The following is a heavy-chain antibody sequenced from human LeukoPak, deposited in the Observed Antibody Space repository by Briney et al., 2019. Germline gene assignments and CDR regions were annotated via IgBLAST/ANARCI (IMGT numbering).Heavy chain of an antibody. CDR1: GLTFSSYS. D-gene: IGHD6-19*01. V-gene: IGHV3-48*01. CDR3: ARDQWLDY. CDR2: ISSGSSTI. Sequence: GGSLRLSCAASGLTFSSYSMNWVRQAPGKGLEWVSYISSGSSTIYYADSVKGRFTISRDNAKNSLYLQMNSLRAEDTAVYYCARDQWLDYWGRGTLVTVSS. J-gene: IGHJ4*02.